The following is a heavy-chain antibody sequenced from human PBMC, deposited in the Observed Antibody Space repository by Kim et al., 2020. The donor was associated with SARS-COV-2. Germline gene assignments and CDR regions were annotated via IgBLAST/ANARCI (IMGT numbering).Heavy chain of an antibody. D-gene: IGHD6-13*01. Sequence: GGSLRLSCAASGFTFSTNWMTWVRQAPGKGLEWVANIKQDGSEKYYVDSVKGRFTISRDNAKNSLYLQMNTLRAEDTAVYYCVTGGPGPYSSSWYGHYWGQGTLVTVSS. CDR1: GFTFSTNW. J-gene: IGHJ4*02. CDR2: IKQDGSEK. CDR3: VTGGPGPYSSSWYGHY. V-gene: IGHV3-7*03.